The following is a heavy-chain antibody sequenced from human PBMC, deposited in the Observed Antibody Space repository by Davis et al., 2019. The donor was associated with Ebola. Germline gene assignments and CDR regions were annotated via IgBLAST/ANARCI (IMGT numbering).Heavy chain of an antibody. D-gene: IGHD2-2*01. CDR2: INHSGST. CDR1: GGSFSGYY. CDR3: ATPKVLGVPAADTDY. J-gene: IGHJ4*02. Sequence: PSETLSLTCAVYGGSFSGYYWSWIRQPPGKGLEWIGEINHSGSTNYNPSLKSRVTISVDTSKNQFSLKLSSVTAADTAVYYCATPKVLGVPAADTDYWGQGTLVTVSS. V-gene: IGHV4-34*01.